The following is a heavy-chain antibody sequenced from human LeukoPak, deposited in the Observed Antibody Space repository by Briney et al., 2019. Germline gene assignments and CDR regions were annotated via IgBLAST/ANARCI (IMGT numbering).Heavy chain of an antibody. V-gene: IGHV4-34*01. J-gene: IGHJ4*02. D-gene: IGHD6-19*01. Sequence: GSLRLSCAASGFTFSSYSMNWVRQPPGKGLEWIGEINHSGSTNYNPSLKSRVTISVDTSKNQFSLKLSSVTAADTAVYYCARRGTGRCSGWYYGLVGVSPFDYWGQGTLVTVSS. CDR2: INHSGST. CDR3: ARRGTGRCSGWYYGLVGVSPFDY. CDR1: GFTFSSYS.